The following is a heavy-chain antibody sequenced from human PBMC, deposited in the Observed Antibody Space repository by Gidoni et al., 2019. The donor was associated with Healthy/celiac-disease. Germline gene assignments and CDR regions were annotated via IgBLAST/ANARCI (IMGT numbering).Heavy chain of an antibody. CDR2: SRGSGGST. J-gene: IGHJ3*02. CDR1: GFPFRSYA. CDR3: AKGVQEARKAFDI. Sequence: EVQLLESGGGLVQPRGSLTLSCAASGFPFRSYAMSWVRQAPGKGLEWVSASRGSGGSTYDADAVKGRFTISRDNSKNTRYLQRNSRRAEETAVYYCAKGVQEARKAFDIWGQGTMVTVSS. D-gene: IGHD1-1*01. V-gene: IGHV3-23*01.